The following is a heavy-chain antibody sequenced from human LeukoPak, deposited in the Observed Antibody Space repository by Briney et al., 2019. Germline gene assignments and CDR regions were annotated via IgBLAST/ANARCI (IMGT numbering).Heavy chain of an antibody. CDR3: AREELYYYDSSGVDY. CDR1: GYTFTGYY. J-gene: IGHJ4*02. V-gene: IGHV1-2*02. CDR2: INPNSGGT. D-gene: IGHD3-22*01. Sequence: GASVKVSCKASGYTFTGYYMHWVRQAPGQGLEWMGWINPNSGGTNYAQKFQGRVTMTRDTSISTVYMELSRLRSDDTAVYYCAREELYYYDSSGVDYWGQGTLVTVSS.